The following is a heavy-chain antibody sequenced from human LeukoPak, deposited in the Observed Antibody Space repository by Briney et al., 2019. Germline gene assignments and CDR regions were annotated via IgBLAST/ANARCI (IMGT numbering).Heavy chain of an antibody. CDR2: INPNSGGT. D-gene: IGHD3-22*01. J-gene: IGHJ5*02. V-gene: IGHV1-2*02. Sequence: ASVKVSCKASGYTXTGYYMHWVRQAPGQGLEWMGWINPNSGGTNYAQKFQGRVTMTRDTSISTAYMELSRLRSDDTAVYYCARVRAYYYDSSGYPTNWFDPWGQGTLVTVSS. CDR3: ARVRAYYYDSSGYPTNWFDP. CDR1: GYTXTGYY.